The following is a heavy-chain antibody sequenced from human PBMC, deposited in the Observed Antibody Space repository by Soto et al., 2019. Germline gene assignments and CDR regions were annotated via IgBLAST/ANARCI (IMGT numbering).Heavy chain of an antibody. J-gene: IGHJ6*02. CDR1: GYTFTRSG. Sequence: ASVKVSCKASGYTFTRSGISWVRQAPGQGLEWMGWISTYNGDTNYAQTFQGRVTMTTDTSTSTVHMEVRSLRSDDTAVYYCAREGVALYYYYGMDVWGQGTPVTV. V-gene: IGHV1-18*01. D-gene: IGHD5-12*01. CDR2: ISTYNGDT. CDR3: AREGVALYYYYGMDV.